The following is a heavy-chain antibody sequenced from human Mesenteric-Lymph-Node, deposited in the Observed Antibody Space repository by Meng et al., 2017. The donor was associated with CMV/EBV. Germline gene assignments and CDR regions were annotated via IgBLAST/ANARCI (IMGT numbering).Heavy chain of an antibody. V-gene: IGHV1-2*02. Sequence: ASVTVSCKASGYTFTAHYIHWVRQAPGQGLEWMGWINPHSAGTKYAQKFQGRVTVTRDTSITTAYMELSRLRPDDTAAYYCARSCSSSTCRAPSPDYWGQGTLVTVSS. J-gene: IGHJ4*02. D-gene: IGHD2-2*01. CDR1: GYTFTAHY. CDR2: INPHSAGT. CDR3: ARSCSSSTCRAPSPDY.